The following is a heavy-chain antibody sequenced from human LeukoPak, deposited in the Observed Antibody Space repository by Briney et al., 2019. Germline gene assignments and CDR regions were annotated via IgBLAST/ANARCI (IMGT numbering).Heavy chain of an antibody. V-gene: IGHV1-3*01. J-gene: IGHJ5*02. CDR3: ARDHYYGSGSYFFVRPWFDP. Sequence: GASVKVSCKASGYTFTSYAMHWVRQAPGQRLEWMGWINAGNGNTKYSQKFQGRVTITRDTSASTAYMELSSLRSEDTAVYYCARDHYYGSGSYFFVRPWFDPWGQGTLVTVSS. D-gene: IGHD3-10*01. CDR1: GYTFTSYA. CDR2: INAGNGNT.